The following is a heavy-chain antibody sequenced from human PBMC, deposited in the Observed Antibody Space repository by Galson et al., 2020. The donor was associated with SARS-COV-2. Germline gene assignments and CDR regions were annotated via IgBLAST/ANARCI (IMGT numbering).Heavy chain of an antibody. V-gene: IGHV1-18*01. J-gene: IGHJ4*02. CDR3: ARGVGYYYDSSGYYYEFDY. CDR1: GYTFTSNG. D-gene: IGHD3-22*01. CDR2: ISAYNGNT. Sequence: ASVKVSCKASGYTFTSNGISWVRQAPGQGLEWMGWISAYNGNTNYAQKPQGRVTITTDTSTSTAYMELRSLRSDDTAVYYCARGVGYYYDSSGYYYEFDYWGQGTLVTVSS.